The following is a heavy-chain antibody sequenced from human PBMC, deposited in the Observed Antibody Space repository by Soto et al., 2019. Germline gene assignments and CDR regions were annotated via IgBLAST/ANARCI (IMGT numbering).Heavy chain of an antibody. CDR2: INHSGST. CDR1: GGSFSGYY. D-gene: IGHD2-15*01. CDR3: ARGVGPGSVAATPHGMDV. Sequence: SETLSLTCAVYGGSFSGYYWSWIRQPPGKGLEWIGEINHSGSTNYNPSLKSRLTISVDTSKNQFSLNLSSVTAADTAVYYCARGVGPGSVAATPHGMDVWGQGTTVTVSS. J-gene: IGHJ6*02. V-gene: IGHV4-34*01.